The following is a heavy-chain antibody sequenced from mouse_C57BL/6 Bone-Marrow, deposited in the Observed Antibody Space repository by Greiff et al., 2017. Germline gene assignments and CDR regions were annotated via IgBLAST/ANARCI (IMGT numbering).Heavy chain of an antibody. Sequence: VQLQQSGAELARPGASVKLSCKASGYTFTSYGISWVKQRTGQGLEWIGEIYPRSGNTYYNEKFKGKATLTADKSSSTAYMELRSLTSADSAVYFCAREGDCHWYFDVWGTGTTVTVSS. J-gene: IGHJ1*03. CDR3: AREGDCHWYFDV. V-gene: IGHV1-81*01. CDR2: IYPRSGNT. CDR1: GYTFTSYG.